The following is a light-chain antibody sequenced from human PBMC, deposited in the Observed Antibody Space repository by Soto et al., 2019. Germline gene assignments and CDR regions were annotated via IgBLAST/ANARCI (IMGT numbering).Light chain of an antibody. CDR2: EVS. Sequence: QSALTQPASVSGSPGQSIAISCTGTNSDVGGYNYVSWYQHHPGKAPKLMIYEVSNRPSGVSHRFSGSKSGNTASLTISGHQAEDEADYYCSSYTTRTTWVFGGGTKLTVL. CDR3: SSYTTRTTWV. V-gene: IGLV2-14*01. J-gene: IGLJ3*02. CDR1: NSDVGGYNY.